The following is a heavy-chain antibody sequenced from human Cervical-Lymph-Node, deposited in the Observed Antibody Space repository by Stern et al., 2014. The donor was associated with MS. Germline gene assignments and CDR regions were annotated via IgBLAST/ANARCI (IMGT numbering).Heavy chain of an antibody. V-gene: IGHV1-46*01. Sequence: QVQLVQSGAEVKTPGASVKLSCKASGYTFTSYYIHWVRQAPGQGLGWLGIINPSGGSTSYAQNFQGRVTVTRDTSTSTVYMELSSLRSEDTALYYCAREVAGHRLGMMDVWGQGTSVTVSS. CDR1: GYTFTSYY. D-gene: IGHD6-19*01. CDR3: AREVAGHRLGMMDV. J-gene: IGHJ6*02. CDR2: INPSGGST.